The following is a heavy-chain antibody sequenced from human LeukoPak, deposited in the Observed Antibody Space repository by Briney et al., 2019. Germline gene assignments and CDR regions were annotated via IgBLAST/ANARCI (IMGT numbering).Heavy chain of an antibody. V-gene: IGHV3-23*01. CDR2: IIGSGGST. CDR3: AKDRVAVAGTGRADYYYYYMDV. D-gene: IGHD6-19*01. CDR1: GFTFSSYA. J-gene: IGHJ6*03. Sequence: PGGSLRLSCAAYGFTFSSYAMSWVRQAPGKGLEWVSAIIGSGGSTYYADSVKGRFTISRNNSKNTLYLQMNSLRAEDTAVYYCAKDRVAVAGTGRADYYYYYMDVWGKGTTVTVSS.